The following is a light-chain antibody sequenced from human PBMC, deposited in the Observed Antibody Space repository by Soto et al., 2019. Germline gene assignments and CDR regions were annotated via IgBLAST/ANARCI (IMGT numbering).Light chain of an antibody. CDR3: SSYTSGSTLYV. CDR1: SSDVGDYNY. CDR2: EVN. V-gene: IGLV2-14*01. J-gene: IGLJ1*01. Sequence: SVLTQPASVSGSPGQSITISCTGTSSDVGDYNYVSWYQQYPGKAPKLMIYEVNNRPSGVSNRFSGSKSGNTASLTISGLQAEDEADYYCSSYTSGSTLYVFGTGTKVTVL.